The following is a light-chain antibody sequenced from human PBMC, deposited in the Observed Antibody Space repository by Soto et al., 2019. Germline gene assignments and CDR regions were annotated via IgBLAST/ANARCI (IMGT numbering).Light chain of an antibody. CDR2: DAS. CDR3: QQYNTYWT. Sequence: DIQMTQSPSTLSASVGDRVTITCRASESISSWLAWYQQKPGKAPKLLIYDASTLEAGVPSRFSGSGSGTEFTLTLSSLQPEDFATDYCQQYNTYWTFGQGTTGAIK. J-gene: IGKJ1*01. V-gene: IGKV1-5*01. CDR1: ESISSW.